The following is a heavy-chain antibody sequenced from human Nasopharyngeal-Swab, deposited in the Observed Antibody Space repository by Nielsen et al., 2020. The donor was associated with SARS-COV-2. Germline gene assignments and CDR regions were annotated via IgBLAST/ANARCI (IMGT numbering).Heavy chain of an antibody. CDR1: GFTFSSYG. D-gene: IGHD2-15*01. CDR3: ARDWMMATWGYYYGMDV. Sequence: SCAASGFTFSSYGMHWVRQAPGKGLEWVAVIWYDGSNKYYVDSVKGRFTISRDNSKNTLYLQMNSLRAEDTAVYYCARDWMMATWGYYYGMDVWGQGTTVTVSS. J-gene: IGHJ6*02. CDR2: IWYDGSNK. V-gene: IGHV3-33*01.